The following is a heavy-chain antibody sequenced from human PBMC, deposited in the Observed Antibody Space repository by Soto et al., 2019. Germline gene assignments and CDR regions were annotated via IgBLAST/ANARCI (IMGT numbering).Heavy chain of an antibody. Sequence: ASVKVSRKASGYTFTSYGIRWVRQAPGQGLEWMGWISAYNGNTNYAQKLQGRVTMTTDTSTSTAYMELRSLRSDDTAVYYCARDSMLMGATPLNYWGQGTLVTVSS. J-gene: IGHJ4*02. CDR2: ISAYNGNT. V-gene: IGHV1-18*01. CDR3: ARDSMLMGATPLNY. CDR1: GYTFTSYG. D-gene: IGHD1-26*01.